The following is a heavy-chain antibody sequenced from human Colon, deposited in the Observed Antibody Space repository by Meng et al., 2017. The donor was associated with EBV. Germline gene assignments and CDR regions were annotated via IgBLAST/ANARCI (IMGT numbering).Heavy chain of an antibody. J-gene: IGHJ4*02. CDR3: ASFDHIPRRNYFDY. CDR2: IHHSGSA. D-gene: IGHD2-21*01. Sequence: AQAQEPGPGLVAPVQTLSLTCTVSGGSMSSGNYYWSWIRQPPGKGLEWIGYIHHSGSAYYNPSLKSRVSISVDTSKSQFSLNLNSMTAADTAVYYCASFDHIPRRNYFDYWGQGTLVTVSS. V-gene: IGHV4-30-4*01. CDR1: GGSMSSGNYY.